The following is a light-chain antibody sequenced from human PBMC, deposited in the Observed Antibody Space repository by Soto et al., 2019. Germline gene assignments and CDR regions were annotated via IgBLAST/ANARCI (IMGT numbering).Light chain of an antibody. V-gene: IGKV3-20*01. CDR3: QQYGTSFT. J-gene: IGKJ2*01. CDR1: QSVSSAY. Sequence: EIVLTQSPGTLSLSPGERATLSCRASQSVSSAYLAWYQQKPGQAPRLLIYGAFSRATGIPDRFSGYGSGTDFTLIITRLEPEDFAVYYCQQYGTSFTFGQGTKLQIK. CDR2: GAF.